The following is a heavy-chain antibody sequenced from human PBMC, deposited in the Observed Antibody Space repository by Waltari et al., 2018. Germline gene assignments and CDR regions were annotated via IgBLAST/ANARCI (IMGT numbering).Heavy chain of an antibody. V-gene: IGHV1-2*02. Sequence: QVQLVQSGAEVKKPGASVKVSCKASGYTFTGYYMHWVRQAPGQGLEWMGWINPNSGGTNYAQKVQGRVTMTRDTSISTAYMELSRLRSDDTAVYYCARIYSGYGYYFDYWGQGTLVTVSS. D-gene: IGHD5-12*01. J-gene: IGHJ4*02. CDR1: GYTFTGYY. CDR2: INPNSGGT. CDR3: ARIYSGYGYYFDY.